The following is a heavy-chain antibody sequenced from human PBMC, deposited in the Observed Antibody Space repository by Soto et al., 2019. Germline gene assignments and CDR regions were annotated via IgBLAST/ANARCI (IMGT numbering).Heavy chain of an antibody. CDR3: AHSLIAAVDIDDAFDI. D-gene: IGHD6-13*01. Sequence: QITLKESGPTLVKPTQTLTLTCTFSGFSLSTSGVGVGWICQPPGKALEWLALIYWYDDKRYSPSLKSRLTLTKDTSKNQVVLTMTNMDPVDTATYYCAHSLIAAVDIDDAFDIWGQGTMVTVSS. V-gene: IGHV2-5*01. CDR2: IYWYDDK. J-gene: IGHJ3*02. CDR1: GFSLSTSGVG.